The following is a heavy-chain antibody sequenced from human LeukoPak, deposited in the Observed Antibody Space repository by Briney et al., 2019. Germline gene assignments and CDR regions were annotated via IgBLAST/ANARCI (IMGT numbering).Heavy chain of an antibody. CDR2: IWYDGSNK. Sequence: PGRSLRLSCASSGFTFSIYGMHWVRQAPGKGLEWVAVIWYDGSNKYYADAVKGRFTISRDNSKNTLYLQMNSLRAEDTAVYYCARDSSGYYLGTFDYWGQGTLVTVSS. V-gene: IGHV3-33*01. J-gene: IGHJ4*02. CDR3: ARDSSGYYLGTFDY. CDR1: GFTFSIYG. D-gene: IGHD3-22*01.